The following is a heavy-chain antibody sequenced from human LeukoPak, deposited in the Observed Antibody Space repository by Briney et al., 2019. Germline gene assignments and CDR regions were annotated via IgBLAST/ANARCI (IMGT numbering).Heavy chain of an antibody. CDR2: ISSSGSTI. CDR1: GFTFSSYE. J-gene: IGHJ5*02. Sequence: QPGGSLRLSCAASGFTFSSYEMNWVRQAPGKGLEWVSYISSSGSTIYYADSVKGRFTISRDNARNSLYLQMNSLRVEDTAVYYCARAGSGRSPDWFDPWGQGTLVTVSS. D-gene: IGHD1-26*01. V-gene: IGHV3-48*03. CDR3: ARAGSGRSPDWFDP.